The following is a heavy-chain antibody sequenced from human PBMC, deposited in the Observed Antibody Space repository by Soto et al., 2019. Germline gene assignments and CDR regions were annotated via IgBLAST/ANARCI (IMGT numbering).Heavy chain of an antibody. Sequence: GASVKVSCKASGYTFTSYDINWVRQATGQGLEWMGWMNPNSGNTGYAQKFQGRVTITRDTSASTAYMELSSLRSEDTAVYYCAKWGDGYNSGFDYSGQGTLVTVSS. CDR3: AKWGDGYNSGFDY. CDR2: MNPNSGNT. D-gene: IGHD5-12*01. CDR1: GYTFTSYD. V-gene: IGHV1-8*01. J-gene: IGHJ4*02.